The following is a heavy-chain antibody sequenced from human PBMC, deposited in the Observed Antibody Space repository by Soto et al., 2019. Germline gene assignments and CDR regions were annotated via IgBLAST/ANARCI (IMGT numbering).Heavy chain of an antibody. CDR3: ARGGSGGVRVRGVPYYYYYGMDV. CDR1: GGYFSGYY. J-gene: IGHJ6*02. D-gene: IGHD3-10*01. CDR2: INHSGST. V-gene: IGHV4-34*01. Sequence: QVQLQQWGAGLLKPSETLSLTCAVYGGYFSGYYWSWIRQPPGKGLEWIGEINHSGSTNYNPSLKSRVTISVDTSKKQCSLKLSSVTAAATAVYYCARGGSGGVRVRGVPYYYYYGMDVWGQGTTVTVSS.